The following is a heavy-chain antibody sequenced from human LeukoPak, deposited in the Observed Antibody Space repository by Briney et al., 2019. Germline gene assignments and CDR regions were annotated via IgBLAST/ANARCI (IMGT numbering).Heavy chain of an antibody. D-gene: IGHD2-15*01. CDR1: GFTFSSLG. CDR3: AKAGYGGSSTTTYGDY. CDR2: TSYDGRSK. J-gene: IGHJ4*02. Sequence: GRSLTLSCAASGFTFSSLGMHWVRQAPGKGLEWVAITSYDGRSKYYADSVKGRFTISRDNSRNTLYLQMNSLRPEDTAVYYCAKAGYGGSSTTTYGDYWGQGTLVTVSS. V-gene: IGHV3-30*18.